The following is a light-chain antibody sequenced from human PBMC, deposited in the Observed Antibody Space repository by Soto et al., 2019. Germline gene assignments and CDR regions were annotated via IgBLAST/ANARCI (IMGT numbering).Light chain of an antibody. Sequence: QSVLTQPPSVSAAPGQKVTISCSGSSSNIGNNYVSWYQQLPGTAPKLLIYENNKRPSGIPDRFSGSKSGTSATLGITGLQTGDEADYYCGTWDSSLSGVFVTGTKVTVL. J-gene: IGLJ1*01. V-gene: IGLV1-51*02. CDR3: GTWDSSLSGV. CDR2: ENN. CDR1: SSNIGNNY.